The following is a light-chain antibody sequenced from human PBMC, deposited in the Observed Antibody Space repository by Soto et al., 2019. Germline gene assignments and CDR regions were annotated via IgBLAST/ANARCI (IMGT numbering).Light chain of an antibody. Sequence: QSALTQPASVSGSPGQSITISCTGTSSDIGGYNFVSWYQHHPGKAPRLMIFGVSDRPSGVSDRLSGSKSGNTASLTISGLQAEDEADYYCSSYISSSTPYVFGTGTKLTVL. CDR2: GVS. CDR1: SSDIGGYNF. J-gene: IGLJ1*01. CDR3: SSYISSSTPYV. V-gene: IGLV2-14*03.